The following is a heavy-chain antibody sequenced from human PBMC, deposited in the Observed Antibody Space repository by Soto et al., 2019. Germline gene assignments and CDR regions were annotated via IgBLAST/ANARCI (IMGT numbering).Heavy chain of an antibody. J-gene: IGHJ4*02. Sequence: SVKVSCKASGGTFSSYTISWVRQAPGQGLEWMGRIIPILGIANYAQKFQGRVTITADKSTSTAYMELSSLRSEDTAVYYCARGSGYSSSWPLDYWGQGTLVTVSS. CDR3: ARGSGYSSSWPLDY. D-gene: IGHD6-13*01. CDR2: IIPILGIA. CDR1: GGTFSSYT. V-gene: IGHV1-69*02.